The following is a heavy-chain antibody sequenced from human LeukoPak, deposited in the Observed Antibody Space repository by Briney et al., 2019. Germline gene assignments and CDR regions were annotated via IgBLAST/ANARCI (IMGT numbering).Heavy chain of an antibody. CDR3: ARRVYCCTTSCSRSTVFAFDL. CDR1: GYSFTSYW. CDR2: VFPGDCDT. Sequence: GEALQIPCKAAGYSFTSYWIGWLLQMPGKGREWLVIVFPGDCDTRYSESFKGQFTISADKSISTAYLQSGSLMASDTAMYYCARRVYCCTTSCSRSTVFAFDLWGQGTMVTVSS. D-gene: IGHD2-2*01. J-gene: IGHJ3*01. V-gene: IGHV5-51*01.